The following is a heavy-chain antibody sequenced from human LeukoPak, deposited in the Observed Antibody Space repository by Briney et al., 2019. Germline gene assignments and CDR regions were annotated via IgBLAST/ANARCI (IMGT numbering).Heavy chain of an antibody. J-gene: IGHJ1*01. D-gene: IGHD2-15*01. Sequence: GGSLRLSCAASGFSVSNNYMSWVRQAPGKGLEWVSVIYGGGSTFYADSVKGRFTISRDNSKNTPYLQMNSLRAEDTAVYHCASDSYSPEYFQHWGQGTLVTVSS. CDR3: ASDSYSPEYFQH. CDR2: IYGGGST. CDR1: GFSVSNNY. V-gene: IGHV3-66*01.